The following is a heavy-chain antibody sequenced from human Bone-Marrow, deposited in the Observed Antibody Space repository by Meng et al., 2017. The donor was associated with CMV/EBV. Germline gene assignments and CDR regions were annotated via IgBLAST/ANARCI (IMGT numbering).Heavy chain of an antibody. CDR3: ARDRTGDCSSTTCYNYYYYGMDV. Sequence: SVKVSCKVSGGTFTRYAFSWVRQAPGQGLEWMGGIIPFFGMAHYAQRFQGRVTITTDESTSTVYMELSSLSSEDTAVYYCARDRTGDCSSTTCYNYYYYGMDVWGQGTTVTVSS. J-gene: IGHJ6*02. CDR1: GGTFTRYA. V-gene: IGHV1-69*05. D-gene: IGHD2-2*02. CDR2: IIPFFGMA.